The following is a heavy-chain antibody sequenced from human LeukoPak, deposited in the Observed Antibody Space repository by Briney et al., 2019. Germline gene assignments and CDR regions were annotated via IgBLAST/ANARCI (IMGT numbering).Heavy chain of an antibody. CDR2: ISGSGGNT. D-gene: IGHD5-24*01. CDR3: AKEGQFAGTSDGFDA. CDR1: GFTFSSYA. V-gene: IGHV3-23*01. Sequence: HSGGSLRLSCAASGFTFSSYAMSWVRQAPGKGLEWVSTISGSGGNTYFADSVKGRFTISRDNSKSTLNLQMNSLRAEDTAIYYCAKEGQFAGTSDGFDAWGQGTLVTVSS. J-gene: IGHJ5*02.